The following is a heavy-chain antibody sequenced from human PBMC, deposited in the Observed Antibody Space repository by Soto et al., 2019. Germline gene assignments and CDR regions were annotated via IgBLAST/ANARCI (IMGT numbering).Heavy chain of an antibody. CDR3: ARDGLCGGDCYSIEYYYYGMDV. J-gene: IGHJ6*02. Sequence: SLRLSCAASGFTFSSYAMHWVRQAPGKGLEWVAVISYDGSNKYYADSVKGRFTISRDNSKNTLYPQMNSLRAEDTAVYYCARDGLCGGDCYSIEYYYYGMDVWGQGTTVTVSS. CDR2: ISYDGSNK. CDR1: GFTFSSYA. V-gene: IGHV3-30-3*01. D-gene: IGHD2-21*02.